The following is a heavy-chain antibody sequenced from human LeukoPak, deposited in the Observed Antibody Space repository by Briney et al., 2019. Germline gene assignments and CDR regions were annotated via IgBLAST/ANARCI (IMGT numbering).Heavy chain of an antibody. CDR2: IIPIFGTA. V-gene: IGHV1-69*06. CDR3: ARNRGFGAYYYYGMDV. Sequence: SVTVSCKASGGTFSSYAISWVRQAPGQGLEWMGGIIPIFGTANYAQKFQGRVTITADKSTSTAYMELSSLRSEDTAVYYCARNRGFGAYYYYGMDVWGKGTTVTVSS. J-gene: IGHJ6*04. CDR1: GGTFSSYA. D-gene: IGHD5-12*01.